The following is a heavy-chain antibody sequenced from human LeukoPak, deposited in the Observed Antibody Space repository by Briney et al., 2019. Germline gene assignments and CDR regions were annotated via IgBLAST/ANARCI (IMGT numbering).Heavy chain of an antibody. CDR1: GGSISSYY. Sequence: SETLSLTCTVSGGSISSYYWSWIRQPPGKGLEWIGYIYYSGSTNYNPSLKSRVNISVDTSKNQFSLKLSSVTAADTAVYYCARESVDTAMVYFDYWGQGTLVTVSS. CDR2: IYYSGST. CDR3: ARESVDTAMVYFDY. J-gene: IGHJ4*02. D-gene: IGHD5-18*01. V-gene: IGHV4-59*01.